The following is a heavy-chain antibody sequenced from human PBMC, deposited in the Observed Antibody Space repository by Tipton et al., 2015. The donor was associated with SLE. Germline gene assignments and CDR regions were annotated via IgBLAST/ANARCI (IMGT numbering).Heavy chain of an antibody. Sequence: GSLRLSCAASGFTFDDHGMSWVRQAPGKGLEWVSVTYRGGTSYYVDSVRGRFTSSRDDSKNTLFLQMDSLTPEDTAVYYCARDRVVGAEGGGYYLDYWGQGTLVTVSS. CDR1: GFTFDDHG. D-gene: IGHD2-15*01. V-gene: IGHV3-23*03. CDR2: TYRGGTS. CDR3: ARDRVVGAEGGGYYLDY. J-gene: IGHJ4*02.